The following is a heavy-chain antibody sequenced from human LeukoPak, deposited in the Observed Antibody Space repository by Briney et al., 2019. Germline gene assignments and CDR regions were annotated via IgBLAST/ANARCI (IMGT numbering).Heavy chain of an antibody. CDR1: GDSVSSNSAA. CDR2: TYYRSKWYN. D-gene: IGHD2-21*02. Sequence: SQTLSLTCAISGDSVSSNSAAWNWIRQSPSRGLEWLGRTYYRSKWYNDYAVSVKSRITINPDTSKNQSSLQLNSVTPEDTAVYYCARDGFSPAYCGGDCYSGFFDYWGQGTLVTVSS. J-gene: IGHJ4*02. V-gene: IGHV6-1*01. CDR3: ARDGFSPAYCGGDCYSGFFDY.